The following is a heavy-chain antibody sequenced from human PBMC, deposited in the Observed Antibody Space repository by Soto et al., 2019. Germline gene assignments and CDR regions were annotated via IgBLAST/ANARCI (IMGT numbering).Heavy chain of an antibody. CDR3: ARGRFGLYANDY. CDR2: INRDGSGT. D-gene: IGHD2-8*01. CDR1: GFTFSSDW. V-gene: IGHV3-74*01. J-gene: IGHJ4*02. Sequence: GGSLRLSCAASGFTFSSDWMHWVRQGPGKGLVWVSRINRDGSGTNYADSVKGRFTISRDNAKNTLYLQMNSLRAEDTALYYCARGRFGLYANDYWGQGTLVTVSS.